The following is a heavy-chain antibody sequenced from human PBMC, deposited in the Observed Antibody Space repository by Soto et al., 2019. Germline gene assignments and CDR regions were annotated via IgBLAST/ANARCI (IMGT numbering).Heavy chain of an antibody. Sequence: QVQLQESGPGLVKPSETLSLTCTVSGGSISSYYWSWIRQPPGKGLEWIGYIYYSGSTNYTPSLKSRVTISVDTSKNQFSLKLSSVTAADTAVYYCARSPYDSSGFDYWGQGTLVTVSS. V-gene: IGHV4-59*01. CDR2: IYYSGST. D-gene: IGHD3-22*01. CDR1: GGSISSYY. CDR3: ARSPYDSSGFDY. J-gene: IGHJ4*02.